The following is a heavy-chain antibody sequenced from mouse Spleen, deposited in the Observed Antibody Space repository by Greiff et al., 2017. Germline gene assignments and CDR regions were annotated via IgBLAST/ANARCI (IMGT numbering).Heavy chain of an antibody. Sequence: VQLQQSGPELVKPGASVKMSCKASGYTFTDYNMHWVKQSHGKSLEWIGYINPNNGGTSYNQKFKGKATLTVNKSSSTAYMELRSLTSEDSAVYYCARYYDYDDAWFAYWGQGTLVTVSA. CDR2: INPNNGGT. J-gene: IGHJ3*01. D-gene: IGHD2-4*01. CDR1: GYTFTDYN. V-gene: IGHV1-22*01. CDR3: ARYYDYDDAWFAY.